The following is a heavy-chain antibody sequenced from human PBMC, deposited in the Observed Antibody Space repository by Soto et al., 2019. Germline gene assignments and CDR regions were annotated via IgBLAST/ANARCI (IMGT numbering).Heavy chain of an antibody. CDR3: VRLIGNSWLDS. Sequence: VQLQQSGPGLVKPSQTLSLTCAISGDSVSSNHATWDWIRQSPSRGLEWLGRTYYRSKWYYDYALSWKNRITLNPDTSNNQLSLHLNYVTSDETAVYYCVRLIGNSWLDSWGQGTLVTVSS. D-gene: IGHD3-16*01. CDR1: GDSVSSNHAT. J-gene: IGHJ5*01. V-gene: IGHV6-1*01. CDR2: TYYRSKWYY.